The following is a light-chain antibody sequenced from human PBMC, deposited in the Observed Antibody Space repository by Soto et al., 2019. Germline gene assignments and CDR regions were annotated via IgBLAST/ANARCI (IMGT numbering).Light chain of an antibody. J-gene: IGLJ1*01. CDR2: EVS. CDR1: SSDVGGYNY. V-gene: IGLV2-14*01. CDR3: SSYTRSSTSYV. Sequence: QSALTQPASVSGSPGQSITISCTGTSSDVGGYNYVSWYQQHPGKAPKLMIYEVSNRPSRVSNRFSGSKSGNTASLTISGLQAEDEADYYCSSYTRSSTSYVFGTGTKHTVL.